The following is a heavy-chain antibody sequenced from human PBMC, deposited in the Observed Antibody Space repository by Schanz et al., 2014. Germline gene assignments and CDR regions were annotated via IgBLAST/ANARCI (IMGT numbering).Heavy chain of an antibody. CDR3: TRVRRRIAAPSAGSIRNCDYDAMDD. CDR2: IWYDGSNK. D-gene: IGHD6-13*01. V-gene: IGHV3-33*01. J-gene: IGHJ6*02. Sequence: QVQLVESGGGVVQPGRSLRLSCAASGFIFSSYGLHWVRQAPGKGLEWVAFIWYDGSNKYYADSVKGRFTISRDNSKNTLYLQMNSQRAEDTSVDFSTRVRRRIAAPSAGSIRNCDYDAMDDWGQGTTVTVSS. CDR1: GFIFSSYG.